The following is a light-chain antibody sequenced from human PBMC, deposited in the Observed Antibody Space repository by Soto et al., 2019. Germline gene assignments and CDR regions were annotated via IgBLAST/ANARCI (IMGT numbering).Light chain of an antibody. V-gene: IGLV2-14*03. CDR3: TSYTRITPFYV. J-gene: IGLJ1*01. CDR2: DVS. CDR1: RTDVADGYDY. Sequence: QSALTQPASVSGSPGQSIAISCTGVRTDVADGYDYVSWYQQHPGQAPQLIIYDVSNRPSGVSDRFSGSKSGNTASLTISGIQAEDEGEYYCTSYTRITPFYVFGTGTKLPAL.